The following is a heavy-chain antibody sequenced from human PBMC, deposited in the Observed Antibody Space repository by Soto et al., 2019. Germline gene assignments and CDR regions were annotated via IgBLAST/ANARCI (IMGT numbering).Heavy chain of an antibody. V-gene: IGHV4-59*01. CDR2: LYNTGST. CDR1: GASISRYY. J-gene: IGHJ6*02. D-gene: IGHD2-21*02. Sequence: SETLSLTCTVSGASISRYYWSWIRQSPGKGLEWIGYLYNTGSTIYNPSLKSRVTISVDTSKNQFSLKMNSVTAADTAVYYCARDLWAYCGVDCHPMDVWGQGITVTVS. CDR3: ARDLWAYCGVDCHPMDV.